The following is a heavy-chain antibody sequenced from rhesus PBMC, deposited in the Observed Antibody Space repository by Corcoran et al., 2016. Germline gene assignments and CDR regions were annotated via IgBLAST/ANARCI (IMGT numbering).Heavy chain of an antibody. CDR2: VDPVYGEI. Sequence: EVQLVQSGADVKKPGASVKVSCKVSGYTFTELSMHWVRQAPGKGLEWMGGVDPVYGEIIHAEKFQGRVTMTEDTSTDTAYMELSSLRSEDTAVYYCARVSTFGGSLDVWGRGVLVTVSS. V-gene: IGHV1-156*01. CDR3: ARVSTFGGSLDV. CDR1: GYTFTELS. D-gene: IGHD2-15*01. J-gene: IGHJ5-2*02.